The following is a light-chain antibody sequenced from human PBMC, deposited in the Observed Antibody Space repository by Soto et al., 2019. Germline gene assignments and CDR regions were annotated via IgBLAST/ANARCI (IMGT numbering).Light chain of an antibody. V-gene: IGLV2-23*01. J-gene: IGLJ2*01. CDR3: CSYAGSSSVV. CDR1: SSDVGSYNL. CDR2: EGS. Sequence: QSVLTQPASVSGSPGQSITISCTGTSSDVGSYNLVSWYQQHPGKAPKLMIYEGSKRPSGVSNRFSASKSGNTASLTISGLQAEDEADYYCCSYAGSSSVVFGGGTKVTVL.